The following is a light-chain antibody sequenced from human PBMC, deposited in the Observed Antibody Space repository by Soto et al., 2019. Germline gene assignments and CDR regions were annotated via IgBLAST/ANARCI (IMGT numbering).Light chain of an antibody. CDR1: SSNIGAGFD. CDR2: GNS. Sequence: QSVLTQPPSVSGAPGQRVTISCTGSSSNIGAGFDVHWYHQIAGTAPKLLIYGNSNRPSGVPDRFSGSKSGTSASLAVSGLQADDEADYYCRSYAGNSNWVFGGGTKLTVL. J-gene: IGLJ3*02. V-gene: IGLV1-40*01. CDR3: RSYAGNSNWV.